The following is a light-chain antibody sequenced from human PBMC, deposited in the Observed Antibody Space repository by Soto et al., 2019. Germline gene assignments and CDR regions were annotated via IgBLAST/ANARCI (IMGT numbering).Light chain of an antibody. CDR2: AAS. CDR1: QGISNY. J-gene: IGKJ3*01. Sequence: DIQMTQSPSSLSASVGDRVTITCRASQGISNYLAWYQQKPGKVPKLLIYAASTLQSGVPSRFSGSGSGTDFTITISSLQPEDVATYYCQKYNSAPRITFGPGTKVDIK. V-gene: IGKV1-27*01. CDR3: QKYNSAPRIT.